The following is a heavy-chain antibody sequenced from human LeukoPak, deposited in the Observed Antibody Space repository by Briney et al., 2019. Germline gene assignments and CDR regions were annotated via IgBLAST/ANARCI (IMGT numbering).Heavy chain of an antibody. CDR2: IKQDGSEK. CDR1: GFTFSNYW. V-gene: IGHV3-7*01. Sequence: GGSLRLSCAVSGFTFSNYWMSWVRQAPGKGLEWVANIKQDGSEKYYVDSVEGRFTISRDNAKNSLYLQMNSLRAEDTAVYYCASRFDYWGQGTLVTVSS. CDR3: ASRFDY. J-gene: IGHJ4*02.